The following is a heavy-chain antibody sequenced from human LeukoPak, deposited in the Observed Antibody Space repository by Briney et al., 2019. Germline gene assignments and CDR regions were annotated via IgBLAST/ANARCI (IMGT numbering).Heavy chain of an antibody. Sequence: GGSLRLSCAASGFTFSSYEMNWVRQAPGKGLEWVAVISYDGSNKYYADSVKGRFTISRDNAKNSLFLQMNSLRAEDTAVYYCAREPRGYAFDIWGQGTLVTVSS. CDR3: AREPRGYAFDI. V-gene: IGHV3-30*04. J-gene: IGHJ3*02. CDR2: ISYDGSNK. CDR1: GFTFSSYE.